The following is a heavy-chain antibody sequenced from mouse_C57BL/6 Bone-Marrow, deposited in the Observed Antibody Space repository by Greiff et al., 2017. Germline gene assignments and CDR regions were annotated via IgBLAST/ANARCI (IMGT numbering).Heavy chain of an antibody. D-gene: IGHD2-1*01. J-gene: IGHJ4*01. Sequence: EVKLLESGGGLVKPGGSLKLSCAASGFTFSSYAMSWVRQTPEKRLEWVATISDGGSYTYYPDNVKGRFTISRDNAKNNLYLQMSHLKSEDTAMYYCARECNYDCYAMDYWGQGTSVTVSS. CDR3: ARECNYDCYAMDY. CDR1: GFTFSSYA. CDR2: ISDGGSYT. V-gene: IGHV5-4*01.